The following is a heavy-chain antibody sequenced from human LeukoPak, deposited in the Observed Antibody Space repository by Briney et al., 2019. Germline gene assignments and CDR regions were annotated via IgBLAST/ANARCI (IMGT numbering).Heavy chain of an antibody. J-gene: IGHJ6*03. CDR1: GGSISSYY. D-gene: IGHD2-15*01. CDR2: IYYSGST. V-gene: IGHV4-59*01. CDR3: ARGYSDIVVVVDAKPIYYYYYMDV. Sequence: PSETLSLTCTVSGGSISSYYWSWIRQPPGKGLEWIGYIYYSGSTNYNPSLKSRVTISVDTSKNQFSLKLSSVTAADTAVYYCARGYSDIVVVVDAKPIYYYYYMDVWGKGTTVTVSS.